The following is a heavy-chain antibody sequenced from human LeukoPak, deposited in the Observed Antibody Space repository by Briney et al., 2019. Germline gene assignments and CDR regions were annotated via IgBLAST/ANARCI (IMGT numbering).Heavy chain of an antibody. CDR1: GGSISSGDYY. J-gene: IGHJ3*02. V-gene: IGHV4-30-4*08. D-gene: IGHD3-3*01. CDR3: SRVGFDDFWSGYLISDAFDI. CDR2: IYYSGST. Sequence: PSQTLSLTCTVSGGSISSGDYYWSWIRQPAGKGLEWSGYIYYSGSTYYNPSLKSRVTISVDTSKNQFSLKLSSVTAADTAVYYCSRVGFDDFWSGYLISDAFDIWGQGTMVTVSS.